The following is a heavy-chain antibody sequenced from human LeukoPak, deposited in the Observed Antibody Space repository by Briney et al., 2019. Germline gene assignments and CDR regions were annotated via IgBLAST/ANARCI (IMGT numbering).Heavy chain of an antibody. J-gene: IGHJ3*02. V-gene: IGHV4-59*08. D-gene: IGHD6-6*01. CDR2: IHYSGNT. Sequence: SETLSLTCTVSGGSISNYYWSWIRQPPGKGLEWIGHIHYSGNTNSNPALKSRLTISLDTSKNQFSLKLSSVTAADTAVYYCARARRTVAGAFDIWGQGTMVTVSS. CDR1: GGSISNYY. CDR3: ARARRTVAGAFDI.